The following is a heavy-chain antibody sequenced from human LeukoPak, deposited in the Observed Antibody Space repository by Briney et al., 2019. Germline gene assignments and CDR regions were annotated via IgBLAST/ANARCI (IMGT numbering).Heavy chain of an antibody. CDR3: ARKRQLWLPDY. CDR1: GGSISTGTYY. J-gene: IGHJ4*02. V-gene: IGHV4-39*07. Sequence: SETLSLTCTVSGGSISTGTYYWSWIRQPPGKGLEWIGEINHSGSTNYNPSLKSRVTISVDTSKNQFSLKLSSVTAADTAVYYCARKRQLWLPDYWGQGTLVTVSS. D-gene: IGHD5-18*01. CDR2: INHSGST.